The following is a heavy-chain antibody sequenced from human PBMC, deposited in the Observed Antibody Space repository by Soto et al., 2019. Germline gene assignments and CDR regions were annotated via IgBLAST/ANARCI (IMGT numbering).Heavy chain of an antibody. CDR2: IYYSGST. J-gene: IGHJ5*02. D-gene: IGHD3-22*01. CDR3: ARDKPDYYDTSGLFDP. V-gene: IGHV4-31*03. Sequence: SETLSLTCTVSGGSISSGGYYWSWIRQHPGKGLEWIGYIYYSGSTYYNPSLKSRVTISVDTSKNQFSLKLSSVTAADTAVYYCARDKPDYYDTSGLFDPWGQGTLVTVSS. CDR1: GGSISSGGYY.